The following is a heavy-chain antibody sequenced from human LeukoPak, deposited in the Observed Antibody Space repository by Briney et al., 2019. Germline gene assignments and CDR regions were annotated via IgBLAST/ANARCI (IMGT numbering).Heavy chain of an antibody. V-gene: IGHV1-18*01. CDR2: ISAYNGNT. CDR1: GYTFTSYG. J-gene: IGHJ4*02. D-gene: IGHD2-15*01. Sequence: ASVKVSCKASGYTFTSYGISWVRQAPGQGLEWMGWISAYNGNTNYAQKLQGRVTMTTDTSTSTAYMELSSLRSEDTAVYYCARVRCSGGSCYSGGFDYWGQGTLVTVSS. CDR3: ARVRCSGGSCYSGGFDY.